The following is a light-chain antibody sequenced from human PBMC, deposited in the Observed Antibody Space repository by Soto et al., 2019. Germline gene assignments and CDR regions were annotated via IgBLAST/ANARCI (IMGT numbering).Light chain of an antibody. J-gene: IGLJ2*01. CDR3: TSYTSSSTLEI. Sequence: QSVLTQPASVSGSPGQSITISCTGTSSDVGGYDQVSWYRQHPGKAPKLMIYEVNNRPSGISNRFSGSKSGSTACLTISGLQAEDEADYYCTSYTSSSTLEIFGGGTKLTVL. CDR1: SSDVGGYDQ. CDR2: EVN. V-gene: IGLV2-14*01.